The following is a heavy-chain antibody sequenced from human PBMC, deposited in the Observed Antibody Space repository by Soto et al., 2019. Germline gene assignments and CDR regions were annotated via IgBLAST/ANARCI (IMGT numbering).Heavy chain of an antibody. J-gene: IGHJ4*02. CDR3: ARLVLGCNRPSCYFDS. CDR1: GYSFTNYW. CDR2: VDPSDSYT. D-gene: IGHD2-2*01. Sequence: EVQLVQSGPEVKKPGESLRFSCQGSGYSFTNYWIAWVRQMPGKGLELMGRVDPSDSYTNYSPSFQGHVTISADKSINTAYLHWSGLKDSDTAVYYCARLVLGCNRPSCYFDSWGQGTLVTVPS. V-gene: IGHV5-10-1*03.